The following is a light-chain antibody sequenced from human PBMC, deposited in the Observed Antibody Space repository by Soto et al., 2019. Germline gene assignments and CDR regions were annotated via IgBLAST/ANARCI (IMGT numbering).Light chain of an antibody. CDR3: AAWDDTLSRVV. J-gene: IGLJ2*01. Sequence: QSVLTQPPSASGTPGQRVTISCSGSSSNIGINYVYWYQQLPGTDPKLLIYRNNQRPSGVPERFSGSKSGTPASLAISGLRSEDEADYYCAAWDDTLSRVVFGGGTKLTVL. CDR1: SSNIGINY. CDR2: RNN. V-gene: IGLV1-47*01.